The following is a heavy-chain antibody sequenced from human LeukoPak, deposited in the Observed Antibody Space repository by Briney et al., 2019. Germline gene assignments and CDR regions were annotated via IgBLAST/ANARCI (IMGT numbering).Heavy chain of an antibody. CDR3: ASTLGGWFGDHRSDY. CDR2: ISDSGGRT. Sequence: GGSLRLSCAVSGITLSNYGMSWVRQAPGKGLEWVAGISDSGGRTNYADSVKGRFTISRDNAKNSLYLQMNSLRAEDTAVYYCASTLGGWFGDHRSDYWDQGTLVTVSS. D-gene: IGHD3-10*01. J-gene: IGHJ4*02. CDR1: GITLSNYG. V-gene: IGHV3-23*01.